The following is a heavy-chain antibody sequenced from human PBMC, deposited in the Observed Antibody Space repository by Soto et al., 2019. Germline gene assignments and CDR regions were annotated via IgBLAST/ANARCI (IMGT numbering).Heavy chain of an antibody. Sequence: GASVKVSCKASGYTFTGYYMHWVRQAPGQGLEWMGWINPNSGGTNYAQKFQGRVTMTRDTSISTAYMELSRLRSDDTAVYYCARGGITIFGVAPDYYYGMDVWGQGTTVTVSS. D-gene: IGHD3-3*01. J-gene: IGHJ6*02. CDR3: ARGGITIFGVAPDYYYGMDV. CDR2: INPNSGGT. V-gene: IGHV1-2*02. CDR1: GYTFTGYY.